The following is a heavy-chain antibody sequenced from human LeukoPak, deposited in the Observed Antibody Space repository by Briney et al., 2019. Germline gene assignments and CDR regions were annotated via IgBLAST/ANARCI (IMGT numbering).Heavy chain of an antibody. CDR2: IYYSGST. J-gene: IGHJ4*02. Sequence: PSETLSLTCTVSGGSISSSSYYWGWIRQPPGKGLEWLASIYYSGSTYFNPSLKSRVTISVDTSKNQFSLKLRSVTAADTAVYYCARHQYYFDASSHYPDYWGQGTLVTVS. D-gene: IGHD3-22*01. V-gene: IGHV4-39*01. CDR1: GGSISSSSYY. CDR3: ARHQYYFDASSHYPDY.